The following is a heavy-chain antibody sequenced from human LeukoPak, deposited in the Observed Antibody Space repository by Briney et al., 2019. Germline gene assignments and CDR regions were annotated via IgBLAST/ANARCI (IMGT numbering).Heavy chain of an antibody. Sequence: SETLSLTCTVSGGSISSHYWSWIRQPPVKGLEWIGYIYYSGSTNYNPSLKSRVTISVDTSKNQFSLKLSSVTAADTAVYYCARVPYYCSSTSCYFYMDVWGKGTTVTVSS. CDR3: ARVPYYCSSTSCYFYMDV. CDR2: IYYSGST. J-gene: IGHJ6*03. CDR1: GGSISSHY. V-gene: IGHV4-59*11. D-gene: IGHD2-2*01.